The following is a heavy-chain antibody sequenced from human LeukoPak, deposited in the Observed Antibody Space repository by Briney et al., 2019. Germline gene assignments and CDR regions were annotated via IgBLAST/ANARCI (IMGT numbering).Heavy chain of an antibody. CDR2: IYHSGST. D-gene: IGHD2-15*01. Sequence: SETLSLTCAVSGYSISSGYYWGWIRQPPGKGLEWIGSIYHSGSTYYNPSLKSRVTISVGTSKNQFSLKLSSVTAADTAVYYCARKYCSGGSCSGLYNWFDPWGQGTLVTVSS. V-gene: IGHV4-38-2*01. J-gene: IGHJ5*02. CDR3: ARKYCSGGSCSGLYNWFDP. CDR1: GYSISSGYY.